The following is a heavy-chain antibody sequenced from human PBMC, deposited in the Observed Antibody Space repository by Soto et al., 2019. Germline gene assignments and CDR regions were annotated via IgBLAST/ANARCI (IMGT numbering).Heavy chain of an antibody. V-gene: IGHV1-69*08. J-gene: IGHJ6*03. CDR3: AREKGLDYYYYYIDV. CDR2: IIPILGIA. Sequence: QVQLVQSGAEVKKPGSSVKVSCKASGGTFSSYTISWVRQAPGQGLEWMGRIIPILGIANYAQKFQGRVTITADKSTSTAYMELSRLRSEDTAVYYCAREKGLDYYYYYIDVWGKGPTVTVSS. D-gene: IGHD3-16*01. CDR1: GGTFSSYT.